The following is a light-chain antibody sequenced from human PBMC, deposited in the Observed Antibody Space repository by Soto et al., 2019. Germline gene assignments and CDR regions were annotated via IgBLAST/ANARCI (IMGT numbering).Light chain of an antibody. CDR2: RVS. CDR3: HQYGLSPPYT. CDR1: QSLVYRQSLLDLAGTTY. Sequence: DVVMTQSPRYLPVTLGQPASISCRSSQSLVYRQSLLDLAGTTYLNWYQQRPGQPPRRLIYRVSNRDFGVPDRFSGSGSATDFTLTISRLEPEDFAVYYCHQYGLSPPYTFGPGTKVDIK. V-gene: IGKV2-30*01. J-gene: IGKJ3*01.